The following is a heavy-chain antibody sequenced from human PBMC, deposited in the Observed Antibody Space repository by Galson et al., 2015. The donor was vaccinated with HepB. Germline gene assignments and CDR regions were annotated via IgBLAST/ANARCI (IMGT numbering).Heavy chain of an antibody. Sequence: SVKVSCKVSGYTLTELSMHWVRQAPGKGLEWMGGFDPEDGETIYAQKFQGRVTMTEDTSTDTAYMELSSLRSEDTAVYYCATGVVVVVKDAFDIWGQGTMVTVSS. J-gene: IGHJ3*02. V-gene: IGHV1-24*01. CDR1: GYTLTELS. CDR3: ATGVVVVVKDAFDI. D-gene: IGHD2-15*01. CDR2: FDPEDGET.